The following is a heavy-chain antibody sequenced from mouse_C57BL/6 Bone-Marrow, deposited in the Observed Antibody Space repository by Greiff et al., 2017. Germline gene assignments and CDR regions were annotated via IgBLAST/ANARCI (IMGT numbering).Heavy chain of an antibody. CDR1: GYAFSSSW. CDR3: ARRGWLLRGYFDY. D-gene: IGHD2-3*01. Sequence: VQGVESGPELVKPGASVKISCKASGYAFSSSWMNWVKQRPGKGLEWIGRIYPGDGDTNYNGKFKGKATLTADKSSSTAYMQLSSLTSEDSAVYFCARRGWLLRGYFDYWGQGTTLTVSS. J-gene: IGHJ2*01. V-gene: IGHV1-82*01. CDR2: IYPGDGDT.